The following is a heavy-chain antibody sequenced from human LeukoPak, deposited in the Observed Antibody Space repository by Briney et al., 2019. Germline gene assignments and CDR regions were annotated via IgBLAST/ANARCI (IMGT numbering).Heavy chain of an antibody. CDR3: ARSGAGWYDY. CDR2: VSSNGGST. J-gene: IGHJ4*02. CDR1: GFTFSSHA. Sequence: GGSLRLSCAASGFTFSSHAMHWGLQAPGKGLEYVSAVSSNGGSTYYANSVKGRFTISRDNSKDTLYLQMGSLRAEDMAVYYCARSGAGWYDYWGQGTLVTVSS. V-gene: IGHV3-64*01. D-gene: IGHD6-19*01.